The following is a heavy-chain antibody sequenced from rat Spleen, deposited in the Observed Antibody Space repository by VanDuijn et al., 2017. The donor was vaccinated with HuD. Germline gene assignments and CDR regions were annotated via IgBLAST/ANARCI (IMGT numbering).Heavy chain of an antibody. J-gene: IGHJ3*01. D-gene: IGHD1-4*01. Sequence: QVQLKESGPDLVQPSQTLSLTCTVSGFSLTSYNVHWVRQPTGKGLEWMGVIWTGGSTTYNSLLKSRLSITWDTSKRQVFLKMNSLQPEDTATYYCASSEPGYNWDWFAYWGQGTLVTVSS. CDR1: GFSLTSYN. V-gene: IGHV2-30*01. CDR2: IWTGGST. CDR3: ASSEPGYNWDWFAY.